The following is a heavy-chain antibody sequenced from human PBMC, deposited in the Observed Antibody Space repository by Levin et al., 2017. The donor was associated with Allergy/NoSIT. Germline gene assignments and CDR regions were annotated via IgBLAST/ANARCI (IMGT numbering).Heavy chain of an antibody. D-gene: IGHD6-19*01. CDR1: GFTFSSYW. Sequence: GGSLRLSCAASGFTFSSYWMSWVRQAPGKGLEWVANIKQDGSEKYYVDSVKGRFTISRDNAKNSLYLQMNSLRAEDTAVYYCAREDSSGWYYFDYWGQGTLVTVSS. CDR2: IKQDGSEK. V-gene: IGHV3-7*04. CDR3: AREDSSGWYYFDY. J-gene: IGHJ4*02.